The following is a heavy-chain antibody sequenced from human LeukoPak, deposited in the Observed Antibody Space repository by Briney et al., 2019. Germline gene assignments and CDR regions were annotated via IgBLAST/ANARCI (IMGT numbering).Heavy chain of an antibody. CDR2: IYHSGST. CDR3: ARRAVGGYFDY. J-gene: IGHJ4*02. D-gene: IGHD2-15*01. V-gene: IGHV4-38-2*01. Sequence: SETLSLTCAVSGYSISSGYYWGWIRQPPGKGLEWIGSIYHSGSTYYNLSLKSRVTISVDTSKNQFSLKLSSVTAADTAVYYCARRAVGGYFDYWGQGTLVTVSS. CDR1: GYSISSGYY.